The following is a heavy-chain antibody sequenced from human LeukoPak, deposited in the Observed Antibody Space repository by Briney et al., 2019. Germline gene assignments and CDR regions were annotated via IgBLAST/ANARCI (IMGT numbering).Heavy chain of an antibody. CDR1: GFTFSSYA. CDR2: ISGSGGST. Sequence: GGSLRLSCAASGFTFSSYAMSWVRQAPGKGLEWVSGISGSGGSTYYADSVKGRFTITRDNSKNTLYLQMNSLRAEDTAVYYCTKEGLPSGSSWSAWFDPWGQGTLVTVSS. CDR3: TKEGLPSGSSWSAWFDP. D-gene: IGHD3-10*01. J-gene: IGHJ5*02. V-gene: IGHV3-23*01.